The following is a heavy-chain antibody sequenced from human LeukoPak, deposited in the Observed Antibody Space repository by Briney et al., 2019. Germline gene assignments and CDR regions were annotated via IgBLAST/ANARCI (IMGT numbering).Heavy chain of an antibody. Sequence: PSETLSLTCTVSGGSISSYYWSWIRQPPGKGLEWIGYICYSGSTNYNPSLKSRVTISVDTSKNQFSLKLSSVTAADTAVYYCARRRGYCSSTSCYYWFDPWGQGTLVTVSS. J-gene: IGHJ5*02. V-gene: IGHV4-59*01. CDR3: ARRRGYCSSTSCYYWFDP. CDR2: ICYSGST. D-gene: IGHD2-2*01. CDR1: GGSISSYY.